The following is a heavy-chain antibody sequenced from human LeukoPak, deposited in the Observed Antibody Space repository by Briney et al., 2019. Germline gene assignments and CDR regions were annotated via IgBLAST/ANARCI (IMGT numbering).Heavy chain of an antibody. J-gene: IGHJ5*02. V-gene: IGHV4-31*03. CDR2: IYYSGST. D-gene: IGHD2-2*01. Sequence: PSETLSLTCTVSGGSISSGGYYWSWIRQHPGKGLEWIGYIYYSGSTYYNPSLKSRVTISVDTSKNQFSLKLSSVTAADTAVYYCARGLNCSSTSRYEKARWFDPWGQGTLVTVSS. CDR3: ARGLNCSSTSRYEKARWFDP. CDR1: GGSISSGGYY.